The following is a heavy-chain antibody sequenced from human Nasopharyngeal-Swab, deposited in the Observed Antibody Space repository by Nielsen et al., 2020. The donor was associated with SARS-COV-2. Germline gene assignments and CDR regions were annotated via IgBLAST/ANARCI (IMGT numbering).Heavy chain of an antibody. CDR2: INQDGSGK. Sequence: GESLKISCAASGFTFSSYYMSWVRQAPGKGLEWVANINQDGSGKYYVDSLKGRFTISRDNAKTSLYLQMNSLRAEDTAVYYCARWGILTGYGVGLDYWGQGILVTVSS. D-gene: IGHD3-9*01. V-gene: IGHV3-7*01. J-gene: IGHJ4*02. CDR1: GFTFSSYY. CDR3: ARWGILTGYGVGLDY.